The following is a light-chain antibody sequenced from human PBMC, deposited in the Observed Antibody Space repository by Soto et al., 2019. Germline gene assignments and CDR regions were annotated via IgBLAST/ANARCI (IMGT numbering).Light chain of an antibody. CDR1: QSVSSN. CDR3: QXYNNWPLT. CDR2: GES. Sequence: EIVLTQSPGTLSLSPGDSATLSCRASQSVSSNNLAWYQQRPGQAPRVVIYGESTRATGIPERLSGSGSGTELTLTISRLQSEDFAVYYCQXYNNWPLTXGGGTKVDIK. J-gene: IGKJ4*01. V-gene: IGKV3D-15*01.